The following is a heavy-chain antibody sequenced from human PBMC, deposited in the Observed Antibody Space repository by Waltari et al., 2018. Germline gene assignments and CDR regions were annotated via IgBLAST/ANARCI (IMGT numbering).Heavy chain of an antibody. J-gene: IGHJ3*02. D-gene: IGHD4-17*01. V-gene: IGHV3-48*01. CDR1: GFHFSSYS. CDR3: ARDTALRTVTTPLVI. Sequence: EVQLVESGGGLVQPGGSLRLSCAASGFHFSSYSMNWVRTAPGKGLEWVSYISSSSSTIYYADSVKGRFTISRDNAKNSLYLQMNSLRAEDTAVYYCARDTALRTVTTPLVIWGQGTMVTVSS. CDR2: ISSSSSTI.